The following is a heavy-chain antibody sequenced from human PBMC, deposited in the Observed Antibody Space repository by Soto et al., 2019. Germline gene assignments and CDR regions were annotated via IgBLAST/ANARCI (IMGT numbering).Heavy chain of an antibody. CDR1: GGSINTFY. CDR3: AREGSYSAYNFAHGIQLWSFDF. V-gene: IGHV4-4*07. Sequence: LSLTCTVSGGSINTFYWSWVRQPAGKGLEWIGRIFSSGSTSFNLSLESRVAMSVDTSKNHFSLNLSSVTAADMAVYYCAREGSYSAYNFAHGIQLWSFDFWGQGALVTVSS. J-gene: IGHJ4*02. CDR2: IFSSGST. D-gene: IGHD5-12*01.